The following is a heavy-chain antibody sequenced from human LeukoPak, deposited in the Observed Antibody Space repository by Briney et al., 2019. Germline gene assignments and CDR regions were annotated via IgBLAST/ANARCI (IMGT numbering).Heavy chain of an antibody. CDR2: IYYSGST. D-gene: IGHD3-3*01. CDR3: ARDITIFGVGIPKGYWFDP. J-gene: IGHJ5*02. Sequence: PSETLSLTCTVSGGSISTYYWSWIRQPPGKGLEWIGYIYYSGSTNYNPSLKSRVTISVDTTKNQFSLKLSSVTAADTAVYYCARDITIFGVGIPKGYWFDPWGQGTLVTVSS. V-gene: IGHV4-59*01. CDR1: GGSISTYY.